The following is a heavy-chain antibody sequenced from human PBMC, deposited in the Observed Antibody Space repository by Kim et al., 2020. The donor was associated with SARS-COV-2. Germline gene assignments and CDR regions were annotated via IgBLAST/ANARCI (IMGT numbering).Heavy chain of an antibody. J-gene: IGHJ4*02. CDR1: GYTFNTYG. V-gene: IGHV1-18*01. CDR2: ISAYNGDT. D-gene: IGHD3-16*02. CDR3: ARVLITFGGLFVSPFDY. Sequence: ASVKVSCKASGYTFNTYGISWVRQAPGQGLEWMGRISAYNGDTNYAQKFQDRVTMTTDTSTSTAYMELRSLRSDDTAVYYCARVLITFGGLFVSPFDYWGQGTLVTVSS.